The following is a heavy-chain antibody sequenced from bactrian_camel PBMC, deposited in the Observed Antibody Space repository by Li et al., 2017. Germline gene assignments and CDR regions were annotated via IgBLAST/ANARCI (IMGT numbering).Heavy chain of an antibody. CDR1: GFTTRDYW. D-gene: IGHD6*01. J-gene: IGHJ4*01. CDR3: AARLCGSQRDFL. CDR2: ILSNGVNT. Sequence: HVQLVESGGGLVQPGGSLRLSCAASGFTTRDYWMSWVRQAPGKGLEWVSSILSNGVNTYYTDSVKGRFTISRDNTKNTLDLQMNNLKPEDTAIYFCAARLCGSQRDFLWGQGTQVTVS. V-gene: IGHV3-2*01.